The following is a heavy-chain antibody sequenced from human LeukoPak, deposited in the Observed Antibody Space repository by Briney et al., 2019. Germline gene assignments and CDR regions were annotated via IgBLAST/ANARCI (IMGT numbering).Heavy chain of an antibody. CDR1: GGSFSGYY. Sequence: PSETLSLTCAVYGGSFSGYYWSWIRQPPGKGLEWIGEINHSGSTNYNPSLKSRVTISVDTSKNQFSLKLSSVTAADTAVYYCARAGSGYDYWGQGTLVTVSS. V-gene: IGHV4-34*01. J-gene: IGHJ4*02. CDR2: INHSGST. CDR3: ARAGSGYDY. D-gene: IGHD3-3*01.